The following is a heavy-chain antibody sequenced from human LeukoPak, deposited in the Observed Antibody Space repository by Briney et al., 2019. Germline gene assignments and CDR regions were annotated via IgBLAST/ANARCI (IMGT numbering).Heavy chain of an antibody. J-gene: IGHJ3*02. CDR3: ARESSGNAFDI. CDR1: GASISSYY. V-gene: IGHV4-59*01. CDR2: IYYSGST. Sequence: PSETLSLTCTVSGASISSYYWSWIRQPPGKGLEWIGYIYYSGSTNYNPSLKSRVTISVDTSKNQFSLKLSSVTAADTAVYHCARESSGNAFDIWGQGTMVTVSS. D-gene: IGHD6-25*01.